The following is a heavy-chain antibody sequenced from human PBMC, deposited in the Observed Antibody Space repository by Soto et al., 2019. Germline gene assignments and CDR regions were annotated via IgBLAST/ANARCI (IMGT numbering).Heavy chain of an antibody. V-gene: IGHV1-2*04. J-gene: IGHJ6*02. Sequence: GVSVKISSKASGYTLNGSYMPWVRQAPGQGLEWMGWINPNSGGTNYAQKFQGWVTMTRDTSISTAYMELSRLRSDDTAVYYCARTHRPLYSSSPLGYYYYGMDVWGQGTTVIVSS. CDR3: ARTHRPLYSSSPLGYYYYGMDV. D-gene: IGHD6-6*01. CDR2: INPNSGGT. CDR1: GYTLNGSY.